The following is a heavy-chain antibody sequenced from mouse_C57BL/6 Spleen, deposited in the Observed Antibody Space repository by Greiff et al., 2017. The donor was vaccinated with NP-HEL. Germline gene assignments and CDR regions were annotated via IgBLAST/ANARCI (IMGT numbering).Heavy chain of an antibody. D-gene: IGHD1-1*01. CDR1: GYTFTSYW. Sequence: VQLQQPGAELVKPGASVKLSCKASGYTFTSYWMQWVKQRPGQGLEWIGEIDPSDSYTNYNQKFKGKATLTVDTSSSTADMPLSSLTSEDSAVYYCARGYYYGSRWDYWGQGTTLTVSS. V-gene: IGHV1-50*01. CDR2: IDPSDSYT. CDR3: ARGYYYGSRWDY. J-gene: IGHJ2*01.